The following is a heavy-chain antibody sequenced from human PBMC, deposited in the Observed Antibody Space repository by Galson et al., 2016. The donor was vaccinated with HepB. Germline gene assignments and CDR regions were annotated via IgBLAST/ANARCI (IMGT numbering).Heavy chain of an antibody. CDR1: GGSINGYY. J-gene: IGHJ4*02. CDR2: IYYSGGT. CDR3: ARGRGQLSYFEY. Sequence: SETLSLTCTVSGGSINGYYWSWIRQPPGKGLEWIGDIYYSGGTNYNSSLKSRVTISVDTSKNQFSLNLGSVTAADTAVYYCARGRGQLSYFEYWGQGTLVTVSS. V-gene: IGHV4-59*12. D-gene: IGHD5-18*01.